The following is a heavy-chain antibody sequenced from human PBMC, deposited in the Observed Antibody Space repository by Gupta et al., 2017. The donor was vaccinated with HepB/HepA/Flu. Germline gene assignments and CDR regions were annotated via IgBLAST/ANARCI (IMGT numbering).Heavy chain of an antibody. J-gene: IGHJ4*02. Sequence: QLPLQQSGPGLVPPSATLSLTCTVSGLSVPNNYWAWLRQPPGKGLEWIGALSNIGSTAYNPSLKSRVTISADTSKNQFSLNLNSVTAADAAVYYCTRRSYYASDSWGQGTRVTVSS. V-gene: IGHV4-39*01. CDR3: TRRSYYASDS. D-gene: IGHD3-10*01. CDR2: LSNIGST. CDR1: GLSVPNNY.